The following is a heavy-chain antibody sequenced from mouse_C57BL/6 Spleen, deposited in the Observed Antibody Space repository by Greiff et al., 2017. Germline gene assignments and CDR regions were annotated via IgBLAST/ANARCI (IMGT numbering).Heavy chain of an antibody. CDR1: GYSITSGYD. Sequence: DVQLQESGPGMVKPSQSLSLTCTVTGYSITSGYDWHWIRHFPGNKLEWMGYISYSGSTNYNPSLKSRISITHDTSKNHFFLKLNSVTTEDTATYYCARAGRDWFAYWGQGTLVTVSA. D-gene: IGHD3-3*01. CDR3: ARAGRDWFAY. V-gene: IGHV3-1*01. J-gene: IGHJ3*01. CDR2: ISYSGST.